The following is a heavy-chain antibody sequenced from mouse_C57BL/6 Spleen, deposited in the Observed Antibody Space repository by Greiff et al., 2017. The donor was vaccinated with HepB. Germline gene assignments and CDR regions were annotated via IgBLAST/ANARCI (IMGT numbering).Heavy chain of an antibody. D-gene: IGHD2-1*01. J-gene: IGHJ3*01. CDR3: ARGYGNLLGFAY. CDR1: GYSFTGYY. CDR2: INPSTGGT. Sequence: EVMLVESGPELVKPGASVKISCKASGYSFTGYYMNRVKQSPEKSLEWIGEINPSTGGTTYNQKFKAKATLTVDKSSSTAYMQLKSLTSEDSAVYYCARGYGNLLGFAYWGQGTLVTVSA. V-gene: IGHV1-42*01.